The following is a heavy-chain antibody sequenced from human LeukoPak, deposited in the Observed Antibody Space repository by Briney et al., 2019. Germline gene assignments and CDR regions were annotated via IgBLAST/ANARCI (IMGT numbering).Heavy chain of an antibody. CDR2: IHYSGST. Sequence: KSSETLSLTCTVFGDSISSGGYYWSWIRQHPGKGLEWIGYIHYSGSTFYSPSLKSRLIISVDTSKNQFSLKLRSVTAADTAVYYCARRGAGGIDFDYWGQGTLVTVSS. V-gene: IGHV4-31*03. D-gene: IGHD1-14*01. J-gene: IGHJ4*02. CDR1: GDSISSGGYY. CDR3: ARRGAGGIDFDY.